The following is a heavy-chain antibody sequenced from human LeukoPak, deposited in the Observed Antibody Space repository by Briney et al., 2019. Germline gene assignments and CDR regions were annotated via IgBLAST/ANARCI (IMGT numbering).Heavy chain of an antibody. Sequence: GGSLRLSCAASGFTFSSYSMNWVRQAPGKGLEWVSSISSSSSYIYYADPVKGRFTISRDNAKNSLYLQMNSLRAEDTAVYYCARDLPIKQIAAAGRMLDYWGQGTLVTVSS. V-gene: IGHV3-21*01. CDR3: ARDLPIKQIAAAGRMLDY. CDR2: ISSSSSYI. J-gene: IGHJ4*02. D-gene: IGHD6-13*01. CDR1: GFTFSSYS.